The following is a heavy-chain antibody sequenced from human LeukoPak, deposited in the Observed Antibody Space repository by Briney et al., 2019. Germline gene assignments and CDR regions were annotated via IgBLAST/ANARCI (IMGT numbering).Heavy chain of an antibody. J-gene: IGHJ4*02. V-gene: IGHV3-30*03. Sequence: GGSLRLSCAASGFTFSGYAIHWVRQAPGKGLVWVAVISSDGRDKHHADSVKGRFTISRDNSKNALYLQTNSLRAEDTGVYYCARDLRRFAAYYFDYWGQGTLVTVSS. CDR2: ISSDGRDK. CDR3: ARDLRRFAAYYFDY. CDR1: GFTFSGYA. D-gene: IGHD5/OR15-5a*01.